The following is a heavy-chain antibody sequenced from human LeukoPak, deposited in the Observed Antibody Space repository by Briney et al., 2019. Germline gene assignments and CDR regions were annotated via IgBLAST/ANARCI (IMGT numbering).Heavy chain of an antibody. V-gene: IGHV3-30*18. CDR3: AKTTGKADYYYYGMDV. CDR2: ISYDGSNK. D-gene: IGHD1-1*01. CDR1: GFTFSSYG. J-gene: IGHJ6*02. Sequence: HPGGSLRLSCAAPGFTFSSYGMHWVRQAPGKGLEWVAVISYDGSNKYYADSVKGRFTISRDNSKNTLYLQMNGLRAEDTAVYYCAKTTGKADYYYYGMDVWGQGTTVTVSS.